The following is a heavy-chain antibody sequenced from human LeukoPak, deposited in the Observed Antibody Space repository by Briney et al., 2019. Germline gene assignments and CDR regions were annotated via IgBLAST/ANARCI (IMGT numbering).Heavy chain of an antibody. Sequence: GSLRLSCAASGFTFSSYSMNWVRQAPGKGLEWVSYISSSSSTIYYADSVKGRFTISRDNSKNTLYLQMNSLRAEDTAVYYCAKEGTTGYSSSWPFDYWGQGTLVTVSS. CDR2: ISSSSSTI. J-gene: IGHJ4*02. CDR1: GFTFSSYS. CDR3: AKEGTTGYSSSWPFDY. D-gene: IGHD6-13*01. V-gene: IGHV3-48*01.